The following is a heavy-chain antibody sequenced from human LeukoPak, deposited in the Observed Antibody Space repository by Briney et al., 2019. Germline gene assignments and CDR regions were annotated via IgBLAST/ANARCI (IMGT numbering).Heavy chain of an antibody. V-gene: IGHV4-4*07. D-gene: IGHD5-24*01. J-gene: IGHJ5*02. Sequence: PSETLSLTCTVSGGSISSYYWTWIRQPAGKGLEWIGRIYPSGSTNYNPSLKSRVTMSVDTSKNQFSLKLNSVTAADTAVYYCAREEEQMARGLDPWGQGALVTVSS. CDR2: IYPSGST. CDR1: GGSISSYY. CDR3: AREEEQMARGLDP.